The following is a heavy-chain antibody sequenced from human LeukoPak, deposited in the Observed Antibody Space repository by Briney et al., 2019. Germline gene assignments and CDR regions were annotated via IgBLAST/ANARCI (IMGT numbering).Heavy chain of an antibody. CDR1: GFTFSSYW. CDR2: INSDGSST. Sequence: PGGSLRLSCAASGFTFSSYWMHWVRQAPGKGLVWVSRINSDGSSTSYADSVKGRCTISRGNAKNSLYLQMNSLRAEDTAVYYCARDSLTGYNHKHWGQGTLVTVSS. J-gene: IGHJ1*01. V-gene: IGHV3-74*01. D-gene: IGHD3-9*01. CDR3: ARDSLTGYNHKH.